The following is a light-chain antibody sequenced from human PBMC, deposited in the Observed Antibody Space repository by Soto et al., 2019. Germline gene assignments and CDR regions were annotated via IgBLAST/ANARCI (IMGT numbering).Light chain of an antibody. V-gene: IGKV1-5*03. CDR1: QSVSGW. CDR2: SAS. J-gene: IGKJ4*01. Sequence: DIQMTQSPSTLSASVGDRVTITCRASQSVSGWLAWYRQKPGKAPELLIYSASTLATGVPSRFSGSGSGTEFTLTFSSLQHDDFATYYCQQYESYPLTFGGGTK. CDR3: QQYESYPLT.